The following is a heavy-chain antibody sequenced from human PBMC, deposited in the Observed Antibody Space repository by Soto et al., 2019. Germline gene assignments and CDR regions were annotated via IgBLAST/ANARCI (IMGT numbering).Heavy chain of an antibody. CDR1: GDSISTYY. Sequence: KTSETLSLTCAVSGDSISTYYWSWIRQSPGKGLEWIGYFSNSGGTNYNPSLRSRLTLSADSSKNRLSMRLRSVTAADTAVYYCARGADWDRGVFDYWGQGTLVTVSS. V-gene: IGHV4-59*01. CDR2: FSNSGGT. CDR3: ARGADWDRGVFDY. J-gene: IGHJ4*02. D-gene: IGHD3-10*01.